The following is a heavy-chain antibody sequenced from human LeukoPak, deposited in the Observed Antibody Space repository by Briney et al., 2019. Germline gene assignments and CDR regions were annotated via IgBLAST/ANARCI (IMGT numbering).Heavy chain of an antibody. D-gene: IGHD5-12*01. J-gene: IGHJ5*02. CDR2: IFHDVSNK. CDR1: GFTFSSYG. Sequence: PGRSLRLSCAASGFTFSSYGIHWVRQAPGKGLEWVAVIFHDVSNKYYADSVKGRITISRDNSKNTLYLQMNSLRAEDTAVYYCAGDIRENSGSSGSLGIWFDPWGQGTLVTVSS. CDR3: AGDIRENSGSSGSLGIWFDP. V-gene: IGHV3-33*01.